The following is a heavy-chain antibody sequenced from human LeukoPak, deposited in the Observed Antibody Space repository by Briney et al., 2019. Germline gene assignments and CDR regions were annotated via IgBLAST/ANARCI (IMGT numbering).Heavy chain of an antibody. CDR1: GYTFTSYG. J-gene: IGHJ4*02. CDR3: ARLAQTDYYDSSGYYD. Sequence: ASVKVSCKASGYTFTSYGISWVRQAPGQGLEWMGWISAYNGNTNYAQKLQDRVTMTTDTSTSTAYMELRSLRSDDTAVYYCARLAQTDYYDSSGYYDWGQGTLVTVSS. CDR2: ISAYNGNT. V-gene: IGHV1-18*01. D-gene: IGHD3-22*01.